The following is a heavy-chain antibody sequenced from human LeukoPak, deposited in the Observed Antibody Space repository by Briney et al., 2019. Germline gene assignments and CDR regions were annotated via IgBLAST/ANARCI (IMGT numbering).Heavy chain of an antibody. D-gene: IGHD3-22*01. J-gene: IGHJ4*02. CDR2: INPNSGGT. V-gene: IGHV1-2*02. CDR1: GYTFTGYY. CDR3: ARDYYDSSGQSPSNFDY. Sequence: ASVKVSCKASGYTFTGYYMHWVRQAPGQGLEWMGWINPNSGGTNYAQEFQGRVTMTRDTSISTAYMELSRLRSDDTAVYYCARDYYDSSGQSPSNFDYWGQGTLVTVSS.